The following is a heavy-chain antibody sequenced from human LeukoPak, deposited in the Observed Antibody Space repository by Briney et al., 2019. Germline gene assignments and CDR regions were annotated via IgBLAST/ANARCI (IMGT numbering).Heavy chain of an antibody. CDR1: GFTFSSYA. J-gene: IGHJ6*02. Sequence: GGSLRLSCAASGFTFSSYAMSWVRQAPGKGLEWVSAISGSGGSTYYADSVKGRFTISRDNAKNTLCLQMHSPRVEDTAMYYCARGLRDRYGMDVWGQGTTVTVSS. CDR2: ISGSGGST. V-gene: IGHV3-23*01. CDR3: ARGLRDRYGMDV.